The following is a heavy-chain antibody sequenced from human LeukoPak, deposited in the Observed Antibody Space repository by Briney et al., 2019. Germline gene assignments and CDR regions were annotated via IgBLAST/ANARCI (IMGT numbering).Heavy chain of an antibody. D-gene: IGHD6-19*01. CDR3: ARVSQWLPDY. Sequence: GGSLRFSCAASGFTVSSNYMSWVRQAPGKGLEWVSVIYSGGITDYADSVKDRFTISRDSSKNTLYLQMNSLRAEDTAVYYCARVSQWLPDYWGQGTLVTVSS. J-gene: IGHJ4*02. CDR1: GFTVSSNY. V-gene: IGHV3-66*01. CDR2: IYSGGIT.